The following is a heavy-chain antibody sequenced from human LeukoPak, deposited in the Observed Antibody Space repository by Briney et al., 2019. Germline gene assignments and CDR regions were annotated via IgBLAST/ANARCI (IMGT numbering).Heavy chain of an antibody. CDR3: AREMYGMVGATTRGSFDY. V-gene: IGHV3-21*01. CDR1: GFTFSSYS. Sequence: GGSLRLPCAASGFTFSSYSMNWVLQAPGKRLESVSSISSSSSYIYYADSAKGRFTISRDNAKYSLYLQMNSLRAEDTAVYYCAREMYGMVGATTRGSFDYWGQGTLVTVSS. D-gene: IGHD1-26*01. J-gene: IGHJ4*02. CDR2: ISSSSSYI.